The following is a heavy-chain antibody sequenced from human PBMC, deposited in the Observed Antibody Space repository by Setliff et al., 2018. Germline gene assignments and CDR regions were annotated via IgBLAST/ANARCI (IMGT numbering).Heavy chain of an antibody. CDR3: ARVAYPNGGSCRYFDN. Sequence: SETLSLTCKVSGDSMNSGVYYWAWIRQPPGKGLEWIGYISYSGRTSYNPSLYSRITVSLDRSKNQFSLQLSSVTAADTAMYYCARVAYPNGGSCRYFDNWGQGTLVTVSS. CDR1: GDSMNSGVYY. CDR2: ISYSGRT. D-gene: IGHD2-15*01. V-gene: IGHV4-31*03. J-gene: IGHJ4*02.